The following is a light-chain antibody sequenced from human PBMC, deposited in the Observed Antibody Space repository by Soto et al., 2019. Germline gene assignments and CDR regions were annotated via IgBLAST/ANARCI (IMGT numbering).Light chain of an antibody. CDR2: GNT. J-gene: IGLJ2*01. Sequence: QSVLTQPPSVSGAPGQMVTISCTGSSSNIGTGYDVHWYQQLPGTAPKLLIHGNTNRPSGVPDRFSGSKSGTSASLAITGLQAEDEADYYCQSYDGSLSAVVFGGGTKVTVL. V-gene: IGLV1-40*01. CDR1: SSNIGTGYD. CDR3: QSYDGSLSAVV.